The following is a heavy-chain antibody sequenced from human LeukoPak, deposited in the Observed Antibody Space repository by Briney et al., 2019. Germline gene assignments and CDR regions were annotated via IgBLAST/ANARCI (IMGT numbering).Heavy chain of an antibody. V-gene: IGHV3-74*01. D-gene: IGHD3-22*01. CDR3: AKEWYYDSSGYYIPGFDI. Sequence: GGSLRLSCVASGFTFSSHLMHWVRQVPGKGLVWVSRIDSDGSKTDYADSVKGRFTFSRDNARNTLYLQMDSLRAEDTAVYYCAKEWYYDSSGYYIPGFDIWGQGTMVTVSS. CDR2: IDSDGSKT. J-gene: IGHJ3*02. CDR1: GFTFSSHL.